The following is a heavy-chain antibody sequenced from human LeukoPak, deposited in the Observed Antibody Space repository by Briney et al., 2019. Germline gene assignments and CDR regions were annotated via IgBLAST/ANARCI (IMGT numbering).Heavy chain of an antibody. V-gene: IGHV3-30*04. CDR3: AGHGSITMVRGKRRYYYMDV. J-gene: IGHJ6*03. CDR1: GLPFSFYA. CDR2: ISYDGINT. D-gene: IGHD3-10*01. Sequence: GGSLRLSCAASGLPFSFYAMHWARQAPGKGLEWVALISYDGINTYYADSVKGRFTISRDNSKNTLYLQMNSLRVEDTAVYYCAGHGSITMVRGKRRYYYMDVWGKGTTVTISS.